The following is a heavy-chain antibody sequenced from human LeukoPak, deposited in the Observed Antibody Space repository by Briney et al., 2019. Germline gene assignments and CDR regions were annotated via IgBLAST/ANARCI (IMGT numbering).Heavy chain of an antibody. CDR3: ARVGYYDSSGYSHAFDI. CDR2: IYYSGST. D-gene: IGHD3-22*01. CDR1: GGSTSSGDYY. V-gene: IGHV4-30-4*01. Sequence: SRTLSLTCTVSGGSTSSGDYYWSWIRQPPGKGLEWIGYIYYSGSTYYNPSLKSRVTISVDTSKNQFSLKLSSVTAADTAVYYCARVGYYDSSGYSHAFDIWGQGTMVTVSS. J-gene: IGHJ3*02.